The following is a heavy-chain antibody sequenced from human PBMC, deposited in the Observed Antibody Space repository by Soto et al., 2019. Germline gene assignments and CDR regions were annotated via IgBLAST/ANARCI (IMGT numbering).Heavy chain of an antibody. CDR2: SSAYNGNT. V-gene: IGHV1-18*01. CDR3: ARLLIHPHAFDWLPRNSNYGMDV. Sequence: QVQLVQSGAEVKKPGASVKVSCKASGYTFTSYGISWVRQAPGQGLEWMGWSSAYNGNTNYAQKLQCRVTMTTDTSTSTAYMELRSLRSDDTAVYYCARLLIHPHAFDWLPRNSNYGMDVWGQGTTVTVSS. D-gene: IGHD3-9*01. CDR1: GYTFTSYG. J-gene: IGHJ6*02.